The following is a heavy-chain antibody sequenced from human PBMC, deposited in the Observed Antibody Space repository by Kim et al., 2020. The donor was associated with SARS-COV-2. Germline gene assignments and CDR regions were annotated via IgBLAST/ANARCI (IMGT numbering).Heavy chain of an antibody. D-gene: IGHD6-19*01. CDR2: ISAYNGNT. J-gene: IGHJ4*02. CDR3: PTDSSGWHQFDY. V-gene: IGHV1-18*04. Sequence: ASVKVSCKASGYTFTSYGISWVRQAPGQGLEWMGRISAYNGNTNYAQKLQGRVTMTTDTSTSTAYMELRSLRSDDTAVYYCPTDSSGWHQFDYWGQGTLLTVSS. CDR1: GYTFTSYG.